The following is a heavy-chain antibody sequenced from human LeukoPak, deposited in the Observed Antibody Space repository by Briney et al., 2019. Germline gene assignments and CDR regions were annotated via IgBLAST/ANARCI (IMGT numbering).Heavy chain of an antibody. Sequence: QSGGSLRLSCAASGFTFSSSALSWVRQAPGKGLEWVSGISGSGGSTYYADSVKGRFTISRDNSKNTLYLQMNSLRAEDTAVYYCAKGGRNDYGDFFDYWGQGTLVIVSS. J-gene: IGHJ4*02. D-gene: IGHD4-17*01. V-gene: IGHV3-23*01. CDR3: AKGGRNDYGDFFDY. CDR2: ISGSGGST. CDR1: GFTFSSSA.